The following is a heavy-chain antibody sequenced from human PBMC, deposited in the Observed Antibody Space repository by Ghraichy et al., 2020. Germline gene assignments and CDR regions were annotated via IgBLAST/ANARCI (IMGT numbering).Heavy chain of an antibody. V-gene: IGHV3-48*02. CDR1: GFTFSSYN. D-gene: IGHD1-26*01. CDR3: ARDPSYSGSTVDF. Sequence: GGSLRLSCAASGFTFSSYNMNWVRQAPGKGLEWVSFISGSSNIIYYADSVKGRFTISRDNAENSLYLQMNSLRDEDTAVYYCARDPSYSGSTVDFWGQGTLVTVSS. J-gene: IGHJ4*02. CDR2: ISGSSNII.